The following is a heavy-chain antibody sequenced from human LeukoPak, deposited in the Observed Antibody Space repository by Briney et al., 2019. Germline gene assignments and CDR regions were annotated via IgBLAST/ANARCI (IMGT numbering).Heavy chain of an antibody. Sequence: SETLSLTCAVSGGSISSSNWWSWVRQPPGKGLEWIGEIYHSGSTNYNPSLKSRVTISVDTSKNQFSLKLSSVTAADTAVYYCARYSSSWPKHDAFDIWGQGTMVTVSS. CDR3: ARYSSSWPKHDAFDI. V-gene: IGHV4-4*02. CDR2: IYHSGST. CDR1: GGSISSSNW. D-gene: IGHD6-13*01. J-gene: IGHJ3*02.